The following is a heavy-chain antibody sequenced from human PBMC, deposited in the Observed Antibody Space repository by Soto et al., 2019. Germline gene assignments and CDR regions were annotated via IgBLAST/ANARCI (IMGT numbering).Heavy chain of an antibody. CDR2: TYYRSKWYN. Sequence: SQTLSLTCAISGDSVSSNSAAWNWIRQSPSRGLEWLGRTYYRSKWYNDYAVSVKSRITINPDTSKNQFSLQLNSVTPEDTAVYYWGREALLGYCSSTSCYVLDYWGQGTLVTVSS. J-gene: IGHJ4*02. V-gene: IGHV6-1*01. CDR3: GREALLGYCSSTSCYVLDY. D-gene: IGHD2-2*01. CDR1: GDSVSSNSAA.